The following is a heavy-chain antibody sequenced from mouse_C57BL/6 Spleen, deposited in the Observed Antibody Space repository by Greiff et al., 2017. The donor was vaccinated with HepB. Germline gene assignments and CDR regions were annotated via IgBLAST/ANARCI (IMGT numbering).Heavy chain of an antibody. V-gene: IGHV1-80*01. J-gene: IGHJ3*01. Sequence: VQLQQSGAELVKPGASVKISCKASGYAFSSYWMNWVKQRPGKGLEWIGQIYPGDGDTNYNGKFKGKATLTADKSSSTAYLQLASLTSADSAVYFWARGPTGPWFAYWGQGTLVTVSA. CDR2: IYPGDGDT. CDR1: GYAFSSYW. D-gene: IGHD2-10*01. CDR3: ARGPTGPWFAY.